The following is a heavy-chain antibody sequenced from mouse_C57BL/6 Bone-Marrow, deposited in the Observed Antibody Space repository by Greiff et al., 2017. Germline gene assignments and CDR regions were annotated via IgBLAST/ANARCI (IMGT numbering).Heavy chain of an antibody. Sequence: VQLQESGPELVKPGASVKISCKASGYAFSSSWMNWVKQRPGKGLEWIGRIYPGDGDTNYNGKFKGKATLTADKSSSTAYMQLSSLTSEDSAVYFCARWATTVVDLYWYFDVWGTGTTVTVSS. V-gene: IGHV1-82*01. J-gene: IGHJ1*03. D-gene: IGHD1-1*01. CDR1: GYAFSSSW. CDR2: IYPGDGDT. CDR3: ARWATTVVDLYWYFDV.